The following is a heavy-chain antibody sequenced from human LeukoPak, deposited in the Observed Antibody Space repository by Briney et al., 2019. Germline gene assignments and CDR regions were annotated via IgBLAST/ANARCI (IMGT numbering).Heavy chain of an antibody. CDR1: GLTFSSFA. CDR3: AKGGRWDYYDSSH. D-gene: IGHD3-22*01. CDR2: ISGSGSTT. J-gene: IGHJ3*01. Sequence: PGGSLRLSCAASGLTFSSFAMTWVRQAPGKGLEWVSGISGSGSTTYYADSVKGRLTISRDNSKNTLYLQMNSLRVEDTAIYYCAKGGRWDYYDSSHWGQGTMITVSS. V-gene: IGHV3-23*01.